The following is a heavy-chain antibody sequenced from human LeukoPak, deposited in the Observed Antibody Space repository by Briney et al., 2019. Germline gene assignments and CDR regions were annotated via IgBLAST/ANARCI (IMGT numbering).Heavy chain of an antibody. CDR2: IYYGGST. D-gene: IGHD3-10*01. Sequence: SQTLSLTCTVSGGSISSGDYYWSWIRQPPGQGLEWIGYIYYGGSTYYNPSLKSRVTISVDTSKNQFSLKLSSVTAADTAVYYCARDSDVGLSYFDYWGQGTLVTVSS. CDR1: GGSISSGDYY. J-gene: IGHJ4*02. CDR3: ARDSDVGLSYFDY. V-gene: IGHV4-30-4*01.